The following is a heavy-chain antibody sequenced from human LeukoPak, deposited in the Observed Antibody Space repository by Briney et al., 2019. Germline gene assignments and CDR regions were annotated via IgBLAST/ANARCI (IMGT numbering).Heavy chain of an antibody. CDR3: AKGYDYYLDV. J-gene: IGHJ6*03. CDR1: GFTFSDYG. CDR2: IRYDGTTQ. Sequence: GGSLRLSCAASGFTFSDYGMHWVRQAPGKGLEWVAFIRYDGTTQHYADSVKGRFTISRDNSKNTLFLQINSLRGEDTALYYCAKGYDYYLDVWGKGTTVTVPS. V-gene: IGHV3-30*02.